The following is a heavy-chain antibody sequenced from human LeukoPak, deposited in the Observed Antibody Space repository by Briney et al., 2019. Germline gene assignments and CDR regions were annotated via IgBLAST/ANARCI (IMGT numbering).Heavy chain of an antibody. V-gene: IGHV3-21*04. CDR3: ARGGDYSGSYYFDY. CDR2: ISSSSSYI. J-gene: IGHJ4*02. D-gene: IGHD1-26*01. CDR1: GFTFNTYS. Sequence: GGSLRLSCAASGFTFNTYSMNWVRQAPGKGLEWVSSISSSSSYIYYADSVKGRFTIARDNAKKSLYLQMNSLRAEDTAVYYCARGGDYSGSYYFDYWGQGTLVTVSS.